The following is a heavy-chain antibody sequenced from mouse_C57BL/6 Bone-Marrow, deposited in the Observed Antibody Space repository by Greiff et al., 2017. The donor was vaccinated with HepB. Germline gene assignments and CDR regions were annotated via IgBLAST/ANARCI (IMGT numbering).Heavy chain of an antibody. D-gene: IGHD1-1*01. J-gene: IGHJ1*03. Sequence: VKLMESGAELMKPGASVKLSCKATGYTFTGYWIEWVKQRPGHGLEWIGEILPGSGSTNYNEKFKGKATFTADTSSNTAYMQLSSLTTEDSAIYYGARRSSIYYGSSHWYFDVWGTGTTVTVSS. V-gene: IGHV1-9*01. CDR2: ILPGSGST. CDR3: ARRSSIYYGSSHWYFDV. CDR1: GYTFTGYW.